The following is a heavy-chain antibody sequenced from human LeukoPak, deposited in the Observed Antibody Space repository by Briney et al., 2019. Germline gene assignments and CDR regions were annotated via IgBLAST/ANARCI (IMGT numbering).Heavy chain of an antibody. CDR1: GFTFSSYS. CDR2: ISSSSSTI. D-gene: IGHD1-1*01. CDR3: ASGAMTNWYYFDY. V-gene: IGHV3-48*02. Sequence: GGSLRLSCAASGFTFSSYSMNWVRQAPGKGLEWVSYISSSSSTIYYADSVKGRFTISRDNAKNSLYLQMNSLRDEDTAVYYCASGAMTNWYYFDYWGQGTLVTVSS. J-gene: IGHJ4*02.